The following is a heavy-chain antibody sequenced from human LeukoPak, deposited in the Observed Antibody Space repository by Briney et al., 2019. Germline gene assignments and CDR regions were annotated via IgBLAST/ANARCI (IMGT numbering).Heavy chain of an antibody. Sequence: GSLRLSCAASGLTFSSYSMNWVRQAPGKGLEWVSCISGSSDYIYYADSVKGRFTVSRDNAENSLYLQMNSLRAEDTAVYYCARDKVGRNYYYGMDVWGQGTTVTVSS. CDR1: GLTFSSYS. D-gene: IGHD1-26*01. CDR2: ISGSSDYI. CDR3: ARDKVGRNYYYGMDV. J-gene: IGHJ6*02. V-gene: IGHV3-21*01.